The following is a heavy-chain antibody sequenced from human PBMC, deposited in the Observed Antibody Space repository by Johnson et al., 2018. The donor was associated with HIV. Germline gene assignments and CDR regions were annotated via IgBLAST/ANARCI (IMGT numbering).Heavy chain of an antibody. J-gene: IGHJ3*02. V-gene: IGHV3-15*01. CDR2: IKSESDGGST. CDR3: ASELGIRLDAFDI. Sequence: LVESGGGLVQPGGSLRLSCAASGFTVTKAWMNWVRQAPGKGLEWVVRIKSESDGGSTDHAAPVKGRFTISRDNSKNTLYLQMNSLRAEDTAVYYCASELGIRLDAFDIWGQGTMVTVSS. CDR1: GFTVTKAW. D-gene: IGHD7-27*01.